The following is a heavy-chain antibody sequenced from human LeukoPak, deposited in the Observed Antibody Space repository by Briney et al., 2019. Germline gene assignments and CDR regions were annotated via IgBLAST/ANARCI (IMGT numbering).Heavy chain of an antibody. Sequence: SETLSLTCAVYGVSFSGYYWSWIRQPPGKGLEWIGEINHSGSTNYNPSLKSRVTISVDTSKNQFSLKLSSVTAADTAVYYCATTGLGGDCYYWGQGTLVTVSS. CDR1: GVSFSGYY. CDR3: ATTGLGGDCYY. J-gene: IGHJ4*02. CDR2: INHSGST. D-gene: IGHD2-21*02. V-gene: IGHV4-34*01.